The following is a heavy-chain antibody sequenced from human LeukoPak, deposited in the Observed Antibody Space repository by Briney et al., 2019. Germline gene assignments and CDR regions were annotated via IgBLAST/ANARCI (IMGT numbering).Heavy chain of an antibody. CDR3: AITSREYYYDSSGKLSFDY. V-gene: IGHV4-30-4*01. CDR1: GGSISSGDYY. D-gene: IGHD3-22*01. Sequence: SETLSLTCTVSGGSISSGDYYWSWIRQPPGKGLEWIGYIYYSGSTYYNPSLKSRVTISVDTSKNQFSLKLSSVTAADTAVYYCAITSREYYYDSSGKLSFDYWGQGTLVTVSS. CDR2: IYYSGST. J-gene: IGHJ4*02.